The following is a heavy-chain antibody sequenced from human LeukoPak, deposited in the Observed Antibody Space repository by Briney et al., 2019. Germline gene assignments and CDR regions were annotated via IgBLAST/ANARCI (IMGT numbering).Heavy chain of an antibody. J-gene: IGHJ1*01. CDR2: ISGSGGST. D-gene: IGHD2-21*01. CDR3: AKDCGGDCYSRKYFQH. CDR1: GFTFSTYA. Sequence: TGASLRLSCAAPGFTFSTYAMSWVRQAPGKGLEWVSAISGSGGSTYYADSVKGRFTISRDNSKKTLYLQMNSLTAEDTAVYYCAKDCGGDCYSRKYFQHCGQGTLVTVSS. V-gene: IGHV3-23*01.